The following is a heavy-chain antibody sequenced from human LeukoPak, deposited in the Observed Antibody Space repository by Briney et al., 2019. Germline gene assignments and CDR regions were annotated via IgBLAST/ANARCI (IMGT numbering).Heavy chain of an antibody. Sequence: KPSETLSPTCAVSGYSISSGYYWGWIRQPPGKGLEWIGSIYHSGSTYYNPSLKSRVTISVDTSKNQFSLKLSSVTAADTAAYYCAMQWLVRDAFDIWGQGTMVTVSS. CDR1: GYSISSGYY. CDR3: AMQWLVRDAFDI. CDR2: IYHSGST. J-gene: IGHJ3*02. D-gene: IGHD6-19*01. V-gene: IGHV4-38-2*01.